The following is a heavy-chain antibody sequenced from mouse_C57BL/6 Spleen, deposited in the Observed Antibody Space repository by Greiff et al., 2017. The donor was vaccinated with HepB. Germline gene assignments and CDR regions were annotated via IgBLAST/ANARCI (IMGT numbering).Heavy chain of an antibody. CDR1: GFSLTSYG. V-gene: IGHV2-2*01. Sequence: QVQLKESGPGLVQPSQSLSIPCTVSGFSLTSYGVHWVRQSPGKGLEWLGVIWSGGSTDNNAAFISRLIISKDNSKSQVFCKMNSLQADDTAIYYCARDQSYGSSFHVGCWGQGATLTVAS. CDR2: IWSGGST. D-gene: IGHD1-1*01. J-gene: IGHJ2*01. CDR3: ARDQSYGSSFHVGC.